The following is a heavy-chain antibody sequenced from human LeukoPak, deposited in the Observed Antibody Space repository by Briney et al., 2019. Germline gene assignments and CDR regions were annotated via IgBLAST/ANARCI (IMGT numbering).Heavy chain of an antibody. CDR2: INPNSGDT. CDR3: ARRHYGGAYDI. Sequence: GASVKVSCKASGFTLTGYYLHWVRQAPGQGLEWMGWINPNSGDTNYAQMFQGRVTMTRNTSLNTAFMDLSSLRSNDTAIFYCARRHYGGAYDIWGQGTAVTVSS. CDR1: GFTLTGYY. V-gene: IGHV1-2*02. J-gene: IGHJ3*02. D-gene: IGHD4-17*01.